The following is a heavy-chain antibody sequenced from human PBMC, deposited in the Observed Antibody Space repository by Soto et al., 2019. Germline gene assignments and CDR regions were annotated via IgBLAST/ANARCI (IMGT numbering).Heavy chain of an antibody. J-gene: IGHJ2*01. CDR3: ARDGYYDSSGPRGIYWYFDL. CDR2: IYYSGST. V-gene: IGHV4-31*03. CDR1: GGSISSGGYY. D-gene: IGHD3-22*01. Sequence: SSETLSLTCTVSGGSISSGGYYWSWIRQHPGKGLEWIGYIYYSGSTYYNPSLKSRVTISVDTSKNQFSLKLSSVTAADTAVYYCARDGYYDSSGPRGIYWYFDLWGRGTLVTVSS.